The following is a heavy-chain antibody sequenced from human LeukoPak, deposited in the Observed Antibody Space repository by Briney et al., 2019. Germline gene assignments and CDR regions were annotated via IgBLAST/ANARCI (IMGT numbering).Heavy chain of an antibody. CDR1: GGTFSSYA. Sequence: KVSCKASGGTFSSYAISWVRQAPEQGLEWMGGNIPIFGTANYAQKFQGRVTITTDESTSTAYMELSSLRSEDTAVYYCASDSSGWYYDYWGQGTLVTVSS. D-gene: IGHD6-19*01. CDR3: ASDSSGWYYDY. J-gene: IGHJ4*02. CDR2: NIPIFGTA. V-gene: IGHV1-69*05.